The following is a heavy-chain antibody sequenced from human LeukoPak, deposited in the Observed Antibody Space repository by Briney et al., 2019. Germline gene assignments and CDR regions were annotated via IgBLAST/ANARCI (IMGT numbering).Heavy chain of an antibody. Sequence: SETLSLTCTVSGVSITSGGYYWMWLRQPAGKGLDWIGHVYTSGSTRYNPFLKTTVSISLDTSNNHFSLKVDSVTAADTAVYYCARASGIEDYWGQGTLVIVSS. CDR1: GVSITSGGYY. J-gene: IGHJ4*02. CDR3: ARASGIEDY. D-gene: IGHD3-10*01. V-gene: IGHV4-61*09. CDR2: VYTSGST.